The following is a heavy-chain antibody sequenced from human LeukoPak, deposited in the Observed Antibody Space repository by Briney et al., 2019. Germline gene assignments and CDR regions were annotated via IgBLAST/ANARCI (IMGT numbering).Heavy chain of an antibody. Sequence: GGSLRLSCAASGLTFSSYGMHWVRQAPGKGLEWVAVIWYDGSNKYYADSVKGRFTISRDNSKNTLYLQMNSLRAEDTAVYYCAREMSLSSSGWYRHFDYWGQGTLVTVSS. CDR2: IWYDGSNK. CDR3: AREMSLSSSGWYRHFDY. D-gene: IGHD6-19*01. J-gene: IGHJ4*02. CDR1: GLTFSSYG. V-gene: IGHV3-33*01.